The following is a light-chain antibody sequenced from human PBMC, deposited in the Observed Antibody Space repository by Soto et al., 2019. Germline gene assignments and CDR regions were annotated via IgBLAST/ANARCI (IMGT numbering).Light chain of an antibody. J-gene: IGKJ5*01. CDR2: GAS. V-gene: IGKV3-20*01. CDR1: QSVRTNY. Sequence: EIVLTQSPGTLSLSPGERATLSFSASQSVRTNYLAWYQQKPGQAPRLLIYGASSRATGIPDRFSGSGSGTDFTLTISRLEPEDFAVYYCQQYGSSPVTFGQGTRLEIK. CDR3: QQYGSSPVT.